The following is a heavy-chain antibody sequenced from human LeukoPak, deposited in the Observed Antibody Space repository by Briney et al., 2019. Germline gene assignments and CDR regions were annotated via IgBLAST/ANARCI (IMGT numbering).Heavy chain of an antibody. J-gene: IGHJ6*02. V-gene: IGHV3-23*01. CDR2: ISGSGGST. D-gene: IGHD1-26*01. CDR3: ARGLGEGSYFGYYYGMDV. Sequence: GGSLRLSCAASGFTFSSYAMSWVRQAPGKGLEWVSAISGSGGSTYYADSVKGRFTISRDNSKNTLYLQMNSLRAEDTAVYYCARGLGEGSYFGYYYGMDVWGQGTTVTVSS. CDR1: GFTFSSYA.